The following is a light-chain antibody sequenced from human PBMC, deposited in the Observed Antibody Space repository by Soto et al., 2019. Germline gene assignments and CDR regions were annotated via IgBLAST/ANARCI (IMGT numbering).Light chain of an antibody. J-gene: IGLJ2*01. CDR1: TGAVTSGNY. CDR3: ALYYGGAQLV. CDR2: TTN. V-gene: IGLV7-43*01. Sequence: QTVVTQEPSLTVSPGGTVTLTCGSSTGAVTSGNYPSWFQQKPGQAPKTLIYTTNDKHSWTPARFSGSLLGGKAALTLSGVQPEDDADYYCALYYGGAQLVFGGGTKLTVL.